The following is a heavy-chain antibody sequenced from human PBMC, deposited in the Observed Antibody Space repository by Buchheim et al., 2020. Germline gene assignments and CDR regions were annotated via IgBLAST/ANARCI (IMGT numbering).Heavy chain of an antibody. D-gene: IGHD6-19*01. CDR2: IYYTGST. CDR3: ARLGRAVTGVHFDL. CDR1: GVSFTSSSYY. V-gene: IGHV4-39*01. Sequence: QLQESGPGLVKPSETVSLSCTVFGVSFTSSSYYWAWVRQPPGKGLEWVGSIYYTGSTDYHPSLKSRVSISIATSQHQFSLKVTSVTAADTAVYYWARLGRAVTGVHFDLWGQGTL. J-gene: IGHJ4*02.